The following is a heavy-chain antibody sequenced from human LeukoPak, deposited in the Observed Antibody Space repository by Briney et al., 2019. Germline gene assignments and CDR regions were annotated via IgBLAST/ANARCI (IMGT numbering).Heavy chain of an antibody. CDR2: IYYSGST. CDR1: GGSISSYY. Sequence: SETLSLTCTVSGGSISSYYWSWIRQPPGKGLEWIGYIYYSGSTNYNPSLKSRVTISVDTSKNQFSLKLSSVTAADTAVCYCARVVYGGNFDYWGQGTLVTVSS. J-gene: IGHJ4*02. D-gene: IGHD4-23*01. V-gene: IGHV4-59*01. CDR3: ARVVYGGNFDY.